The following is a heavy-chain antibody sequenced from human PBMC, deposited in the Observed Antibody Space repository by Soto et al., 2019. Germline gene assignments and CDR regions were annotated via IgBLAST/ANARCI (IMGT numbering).Heavy chain of an antibody. Sequence: SETLSVTCTVSGGSISSSSYYWGWIRQPPGKGLEWIGSIYYSGSTYYNPSLKSRVTISVDTSKNQFSLKLSSVTAADTAVYYCARGTDFDYWGQGNLVTVS. CDR3: ARGTDFDY. CDR1: GGSISSSSYY. CDR2: IYYSGST. D-gene: IGHD1-1*01. J-gene: IGHJ4*02. V-gene: IGHV4-39*01.